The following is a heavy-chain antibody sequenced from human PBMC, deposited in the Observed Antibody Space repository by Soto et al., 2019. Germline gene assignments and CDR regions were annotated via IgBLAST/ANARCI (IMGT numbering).Heavy chain of an antibody. J-gene: IGHJ6*02. V-gene: IGHV4-39*01. CDR1: GVSISSSSYY. CDR2: IYYSGST. CDR3: ARADYYYGMDV. Sequence: PSETLSLTCTVSGVSISSSSYYWGWIRQPPGKGLEWIGSIYYSGSTYYNPSLKSRVTISVDTSKNQFSLKLSSVTAADTAVYYCARADYYYGMDVWGQGTTVTVSS.